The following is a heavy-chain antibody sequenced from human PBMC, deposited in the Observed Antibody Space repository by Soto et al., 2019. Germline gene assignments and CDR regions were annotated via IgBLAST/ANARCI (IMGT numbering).Heavy chain of an antibody. J-gene: IGHJ5*02. CDR1: GASISSGDDY. D-gene: IGHD3-9*01. CDR2: THYSGSV. Sequence: QVQLQESGPGLVKPSQTLSLTCTVSGASISSGDDYWSWIRQPPGKGLEWIGYTHYSGSVNYNPSLKSRVPISADASRSHVALILKSVTAADTAVYYCGRHGNYDIGWFDPWGQGILVTVSS. CDR3: GRHGNYDIGWFDP. V-gene: IGHV4-30-4*01.